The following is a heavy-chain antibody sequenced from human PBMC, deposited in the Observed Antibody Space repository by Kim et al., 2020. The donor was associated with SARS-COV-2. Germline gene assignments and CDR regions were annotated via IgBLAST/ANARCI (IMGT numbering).Heavy chain of an antibody. CDR2: ITGSGADT. Sequence: GGSLRLSCTASGFTFASYALGWVRQAPGRGLEWVSTITGSGADTYYADSVKGRFTISRDNSKKTLYLQMNSLRAEDTAEYYCAKSWRVXSSSWRXFDSWGQGTLLTVSA. CDR3: AKSWRVXSSSWRXFDS. CDR1: GFTFASYA. D-gene: IGHD6-13*01. V-gene: IGHV3-23*01. J-gene: IGHJ4*02.